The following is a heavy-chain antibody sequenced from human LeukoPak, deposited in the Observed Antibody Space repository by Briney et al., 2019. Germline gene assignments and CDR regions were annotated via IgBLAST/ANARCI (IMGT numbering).Heavy chain of an antibody. J-gene: IGHJ4*02. CDR1: GFTFSSYS. Sequence: GGSLRLSCAASGFTFSSYSMNWVRRAPGKGLEWVSSISSSSSYIYYADSVKGRFTISRDNSKNTLYLQMNSLRAEDTAVYYCARGPSGYHNTGGQGTLVTVSS. CDR3: ARGPSGYHNT. D-gene: IGHD5-12*01. CDR2: ISSSSSYI. V-gene: IGHV3-21*01.